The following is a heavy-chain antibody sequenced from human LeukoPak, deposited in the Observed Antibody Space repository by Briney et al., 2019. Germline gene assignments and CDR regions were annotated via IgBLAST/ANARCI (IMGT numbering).Heavy chain of an antibody. V-gene: IGHV3-30*02. CDR1: GFTFSSYG. CDR2: IRYDGSNK. J-gene: IGHJ3*02. CDR3: KVVVVPAAMANDAFDI. Sequence: GGSLTLSCAASGFTFSSYGMHWVRQAPGKGLEWVAFIRYDGSNKYYADSVKGRFTISRDNSKNTLYLQMNSLRAEDTAVYYCKVVVVPAAMANDAFDIWGQGTMVTVSS. D-gene: IGHD2-2*01.